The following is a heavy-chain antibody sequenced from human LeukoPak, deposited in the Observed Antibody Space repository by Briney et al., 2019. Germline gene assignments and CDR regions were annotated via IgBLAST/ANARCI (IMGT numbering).Heavy chain of an antibody. J-gene: IGHJ4*02. CDR1: GFTFSSHP. Sequence: GGSLRLSCAASGFTFSSHPMHWVRQAPGKGLEWVAGISFDGSHKYYADSVTGRFTISRDNSKNTLYLQMASLRTDDTAMYYCARDFGITWAQYYFDYWGQGTLVTVSS. CDR2: ISFDGSHK. D-gene: IGHD3-10*01. V-gene: IGHV3-30*04. CDR3: ARDFGITWAQYYFDY.